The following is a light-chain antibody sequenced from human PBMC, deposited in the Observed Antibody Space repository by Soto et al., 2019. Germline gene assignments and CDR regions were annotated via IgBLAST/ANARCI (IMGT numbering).Light chain of an antibody. J-gene: IGLJ2*01. CDR1: SSDVGSYNF. V-gene: IGLV2-14*01. CDR2: QVT. CDR3: SSYTGFSTDIL. Sequence: QAASVSGSPGQSITISCTGTSSDVGSYNFVSWYQHHAGTAPKLIIYQVTNRPSGVSDRFSASKSGDTASLTISGLQAEDEAIYYCSSYTGFSTDILFGGGTKLTVL.